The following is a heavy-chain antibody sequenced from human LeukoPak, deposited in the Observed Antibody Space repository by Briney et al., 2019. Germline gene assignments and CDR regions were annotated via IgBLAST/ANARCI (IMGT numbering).Heavy chain of an antibody. D-gene: IGHD3/OR15-3a*01. CDR2: INPSGGST. CDR3: AREGGLGDAFNM. J-gene: IGHJ3*02. CDR1: GYTFTSYY. Sequence: ASVKVSCKASGYTFTSYYMHWVRQAPGQRLEWMRIINPSGGSTSYEQKFQGRVTMTRDTSTSTLYMELSSLRSEDTAVYYCAREGGLGDAFNMWGQGTMVTVSP. V-gene: IGHV1-46*01.